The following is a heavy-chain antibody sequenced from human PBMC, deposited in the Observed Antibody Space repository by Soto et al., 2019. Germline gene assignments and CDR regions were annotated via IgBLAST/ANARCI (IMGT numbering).Heavy chain of an antibody. D-gene: IGHD1-26*01. V-gene: IGHV4-4*02. CDR3: ARVYSGSYSDS. CDR1: GGSISSNNW. CDR2: IFRSGST. Sequence: QVQLQESGPGLVKPSGTLSLTCAVSGGSISSNNWWSWVRQPPGKGLEWIGEIFRSGSTHYSPSLQRRVTISVDKSKNHFSLNLTSVTAADTAVYYCARVYSGSYSDSWGQGTLVTVSS. J-gene: IGHJ4*02.